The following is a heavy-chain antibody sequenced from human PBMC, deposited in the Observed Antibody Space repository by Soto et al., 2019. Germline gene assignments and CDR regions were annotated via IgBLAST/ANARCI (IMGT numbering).Heavy chain of an antibody. Sequence: PWGSLRLSCAASGFTFSSYAMSWVRQAPGKGLEWVSAISGSGGSTYYADSVKGRFTISRDNSKNTLYLQMNSLRAEDTAVYYCVKPLEVYIGGDDYWGQGTLVTVS. J-gene: IGHJ4*02. D-gene: IGHD5-12*01. CDR1: GFTFSSYA. V-gene: IGHV3-23*01. CDR3: VKPLEVYIGGDDY. CDR2: ISGSGGST.